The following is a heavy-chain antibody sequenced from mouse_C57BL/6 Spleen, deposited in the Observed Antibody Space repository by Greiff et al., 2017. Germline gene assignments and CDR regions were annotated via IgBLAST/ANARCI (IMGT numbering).Heavy chain of an antibody. CDR1: GFNIKDDY. Sequence: EVKLVESGAELVRPGASVKLSCTASGFNIKDDYMHWVKQRPEQGLEWIGWIDPEDGDTEYASKFQGKATITADTSSNTAYLQLSSLTSEDTAVAYCTIPIYGSSLWGQGTTLTVSS. D-gene: IGHD1-1*01. CDR2: IDPEDGDT. V-gene: IGHV14-4*01. J-gene: IGHJ2*01. CDR3: TIPIYGSSL.